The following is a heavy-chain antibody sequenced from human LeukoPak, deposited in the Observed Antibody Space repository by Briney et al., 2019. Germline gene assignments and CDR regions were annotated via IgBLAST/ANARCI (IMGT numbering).Heavy chain of an antibody. V-gene: IGHV3-7*01. Sequence: TGGSLTHSCAASGFPFSSFRMSGVRQAPGKGLEGGANIKQNRSDKYYLDSVKGRLTITRDNANNSLYLQMHRLRAEDTAVYYCAKDQGDGYTRDALGIWGQGTMVTVSS. J-gene: IGHJ3*02. D-gene: IGHD5-24*01. CDR2: IKQNRSDK. CDR1: GFPFSSFR. CDR3: AKDQGDGYTRDALGI.